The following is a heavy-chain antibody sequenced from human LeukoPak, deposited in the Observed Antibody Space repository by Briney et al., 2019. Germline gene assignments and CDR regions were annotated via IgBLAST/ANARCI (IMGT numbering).Heavy chain of an antibody. J-gene: IGHJ6*03. CDR2: IYYSGST. CDR1: GGSISSYY. Sequence: SETLSLTCTVSGGSISSYYWSWIRQPPGKGLEWIGYIYYSGSTNYNPSLKSRVTISVDTSKNQFSLKLSSVTAADTAVYYCARRAPDYDFWGGYTDNNYYYYYYMDVWGKGTTVTVSS. CDR3: ARRAPDYDFWGGYTDNNYYYYYYMDV. V-gene: IGHV4-59*01. D-gene: IGHD3-3*01.